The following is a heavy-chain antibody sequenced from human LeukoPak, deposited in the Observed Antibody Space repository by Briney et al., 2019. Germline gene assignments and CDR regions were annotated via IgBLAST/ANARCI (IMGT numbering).Heavy chain of an antibody. D-gene: IGHD3-22*01. CDR2: IYYSGST. V-gene: IGHV4-39*01. CDR1: GGSISSGGYY. J-gene: IGHJ4*02. CDR3: ARHEASSGFKDY. Sequence: SETLSLTCTVSGGSISSGGYYWSWIRQHPGKGLEWIGYIYYSGSTYYNPSLKSRVTISVDTSKNQFSLKLSSVTAADTAVYYCARHEASSGFKDYWGQGTLVTVSS.